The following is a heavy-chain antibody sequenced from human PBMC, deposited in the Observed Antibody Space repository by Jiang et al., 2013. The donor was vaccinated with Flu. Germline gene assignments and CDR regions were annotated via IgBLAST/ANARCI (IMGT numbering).Heavy chain of an antibody. D-gene: IGHD3-9*01. J-gene: IGHJ4*02. CDR3: ATFSSDWFVDF. Sequence: PGLVKPSETLSLTCTVSGSSISSDYYWGWIRQPPGKGLEWIGNMYHSETTYYNPSLKSRVTIAKDTSKNQVSLRLNSVTAADTAIYYCATFSSDWFVDFWGQGTLVAVSS. CDR1: GSSISSDYY. V-gene: IGHV4-38-2*02. CDR2: MYHSETT.